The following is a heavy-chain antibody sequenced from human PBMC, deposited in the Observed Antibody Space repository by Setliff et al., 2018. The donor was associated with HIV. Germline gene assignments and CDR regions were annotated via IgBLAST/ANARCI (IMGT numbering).Heavy chain of an antibody. CDR3: ARETSVTPVGLDH. D-gene: IGHD1-1*01. V-gene: IGHV4-34*01. J-gene: IGHJ1*01. CDR1: GGSFGAYY. Sequence: SETLSLTCAVYGGSFGAYYWTWIRQPPGKGLEGIGEINRSGNTKYNPSLKSRVTISIDTSKKQFSLKLNSVTAADTAVYYCARETSVTPVGLDHWGQGTLVTV. CDR2: INRSGNT.